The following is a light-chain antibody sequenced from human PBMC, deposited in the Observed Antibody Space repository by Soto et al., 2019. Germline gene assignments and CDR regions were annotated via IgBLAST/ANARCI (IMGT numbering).Light chain of an antibody. CDR3: QQRDNWRLN. CDR1: ERVNIF. V-gene: IGKV3-11*01. J-gene: IGKJ4*01. CDR2: DES. Sequence: IVLKQCPATVSLSXGERATLCCRARERVNIFLAWYQQKPGXAPRLLXYDESNRATGIQGRFSGSGSWTYFTITISSLESEDFEIYSCQQRDNWRLNFGGGTKVDI.